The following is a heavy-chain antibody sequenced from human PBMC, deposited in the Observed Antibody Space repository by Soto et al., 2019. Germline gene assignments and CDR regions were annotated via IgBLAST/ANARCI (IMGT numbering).Heavy chain of an antibody. CDR2: ISGSGGST. CDR1: GFTFTTYA. D-gene: IGHD1-1*01. Sequence: EVQLLESGGGLVQPGGSLRLSCAASGFTFTTYAMNWVRQAPGKGLESVSAISGSGGSTYYADSVKGRFTISRDNSKNTLYLHMNSLRAEDTAVYYCHGPLNQNNRGYYYGLDVWGPGTTVTVSS. V-gene: IGHV3-23*01. CDR3: HGPLNQNNRGYYYGLDV. J-gene: IGHJ6*02.